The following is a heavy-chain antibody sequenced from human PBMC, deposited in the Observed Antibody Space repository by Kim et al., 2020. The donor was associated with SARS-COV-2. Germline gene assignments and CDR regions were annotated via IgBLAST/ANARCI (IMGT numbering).Heavy chain of an antibody. CDR3: TRASIVGATPFDY. CDR2: IRSKAYGGTT. Sequence: GGSLRLSCTASGFTFGDYAMSWVRQAPGKGLEWVGCIRSKAYGGTTEYAASVKGRFTISRDDSKSIAYLQMNSLKTEDTAVYYCTRASIVGATPFDYWGQGTLVTVSS. J-gene: IGHJ4*02. D-gene: IGHD1-26*01. V-gene: IGHV3-49*04. CDR1: GFTFGDYA.